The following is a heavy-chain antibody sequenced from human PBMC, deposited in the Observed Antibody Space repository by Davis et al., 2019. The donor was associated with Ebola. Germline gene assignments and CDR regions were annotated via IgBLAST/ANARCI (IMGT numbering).Heavy chain of an antibody. CDR2: IYTGDSDT. J-gene: IGHJ3*02. CDR1: GNSFTGYW. Sequence: GGSLRLSCKGSGNSFTGYWIAWVRQMPGKGLEWMGIIYTGDSDTRYSPSFRGQVTISADKSIRTAYLQWGSLKASDTAIYYCASLRRTITGMDDGFDIWGQGTMVTVSS. V-gene: IGHV5-51*01. CDR3: ASLRRTITGMDDGFDI. D-gene: IGHD1-20*01.